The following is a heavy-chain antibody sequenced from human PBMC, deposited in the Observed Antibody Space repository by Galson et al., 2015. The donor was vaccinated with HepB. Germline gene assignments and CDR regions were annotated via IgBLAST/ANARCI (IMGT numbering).Heavy chain of an antibody. CDR3: ARRQAYCSGATCDSHFDY. D-gene: IGHD2-15*01. J-gene: IGHJ4*02. CDR1: GYTFTNYW. CDR2: IYPADSDT. V-gene: IGHV5-51*01. Sequence: QSGAEVKKPGESLKISCTVSGYTFTNYWIGWVRQEPGKGLEWMGIIYPADSDTQYSPSFQGQVTLSVDTSINTAYLQWGGLKASDTARYYCARRQAYCSGATCDSHFDYWGQGTLVTVSS.